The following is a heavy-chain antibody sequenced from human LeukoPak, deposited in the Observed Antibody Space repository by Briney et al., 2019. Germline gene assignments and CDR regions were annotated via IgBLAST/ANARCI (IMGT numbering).Heavy chain of an antibody. CDR3: AKVVSISWYLTLPYFDY. D-gene: IGHD6-13*01. CDR1: GFTFSSYA. Sequence: GGSLRLSCAASGFTFSSYAMSWVRQAPGKGLEWVSAISGSGGSTYYADSVKGRFTISRDNSKNTLYLQMNSLRAEDTVVYYWAKVVSISWYLTLPYFDYWGQGTLVTDSS. CDR2: ISGSGGST. V-gene: IGHV3-23*01. J-gene: IGHJ4*02.